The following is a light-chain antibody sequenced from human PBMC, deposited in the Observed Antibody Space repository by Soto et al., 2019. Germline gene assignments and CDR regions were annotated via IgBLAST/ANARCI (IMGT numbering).Light chain of an antibody. J-gene: IGKJ2*01. Sequence: DIQMTQSPSSLSASVGDRVTITCRASQSISSYLNWYQQKPGKAPKLLISAASSLQSGVPSRFSGSGSGTDFTLTISSLQPEDVATYYCQQSDSRPYTFGQGTKLEIQ. V-gene: IGKV1-39*01. CDR2: AAS. CDR3: QQSDSRPYT. CDR1: QSISSY.